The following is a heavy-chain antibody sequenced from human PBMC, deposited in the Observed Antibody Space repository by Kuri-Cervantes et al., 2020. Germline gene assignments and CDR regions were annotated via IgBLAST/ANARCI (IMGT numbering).Heavy chain of an antibody. CDR1: GFIVNSNY. V-gene: IGHV3-53*01. CDR2: IYSGGST. Sequence: GESLKISCAASGFIVNSNYMSWVRQAPGKGLEWVSVIYSGGSTYYADSVKGRFTISRDNAKNSLYLQMNSLRAEDTAVYYCARARRFFGYYFDYWGQGTLVTVSS. J-gene: IGHJ4*02. D-gene: IGHD3-3*01. CDR3: ARARRFFGYYFDY.